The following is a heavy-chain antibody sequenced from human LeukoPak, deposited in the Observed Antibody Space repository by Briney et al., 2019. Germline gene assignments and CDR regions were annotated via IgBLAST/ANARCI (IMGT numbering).Heavy chain of an antibody. V-gene: IGHV3-23*01. D-gene: IGHD6-19*01. Sequence: GGSLRLSCAASGFTFSSYAMSWVRQAPGKGLEWVSAISGSGGSTYYADSVKGRFTISRDNSKNTLYLQMNSLRAEDTAVYYCAKRTAVAGRANAYFDYWGQGTLVTVSS. J-gene: IGHJ4*02. CDR2: ISGSGGST. CDR1: GFTFSSYA. CDR3: AKRTAVAGRANAYFDY.